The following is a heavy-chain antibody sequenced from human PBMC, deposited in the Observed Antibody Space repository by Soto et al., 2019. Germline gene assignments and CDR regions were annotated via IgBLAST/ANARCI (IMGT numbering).Heavy chain of an antibody. Sequence: QVQLVESGGGVVQPGRSLRLSCAASGFPFTTYGMHWVREGPGKGLEWVAVISYDGSNKYYADSVKGRFTISRDNCKNTLYLQMNSLRPEDTALYYCVGGQYYFDDRGQGTLVTVSS. CDR1: GFPFTTYG. V-gene: IGHV3-30*03. CDR2: ISYDGSNK. CDR3: VGGQYYFDD. D-gene: IGHD3-10*01. J-gene: IGHJ4*02.